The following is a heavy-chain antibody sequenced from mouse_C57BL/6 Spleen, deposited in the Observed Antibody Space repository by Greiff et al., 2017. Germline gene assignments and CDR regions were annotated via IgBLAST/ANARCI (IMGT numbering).Heavy chain of an antibody. CDR1: GFNFNDYY. V-gene: IGHV14-1*01. Sequence: VQLQQSGAELVRPGASVKLSCTASGFNFNDYYMHWVKQRPEQGLEWIGRIDPEDGDTEYAPKFQGKATMTADTSSNTAYLQLSSLTSEDTAVYYCTTTYEYDWYFEVWGTGTTVTVSS. CDR2: IDPEDGDT. CDR3: TTTYEYDWYFEV. J-gene: IGHJ1*03. D-gene: IGHD2-4*01.